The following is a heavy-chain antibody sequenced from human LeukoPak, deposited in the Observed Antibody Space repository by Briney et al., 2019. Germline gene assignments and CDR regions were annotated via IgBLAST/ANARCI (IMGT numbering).Heavy chain of an antibody. Sequence: GGSLRLSCAASGFTFSSYTMNWLRQAPGKGLECVSYINSRGSTISYADSVKGRFTIPRDNSKNTLYLQMNSLRAEDTAVYYCASVMTTVTTNYFDYWGQGTLVTVSS. CDR2: INSRGSTI. V-gene: IGHV3-48*01. D-gene: IGHD4-17*01. J-gene: IGHJ4*02. CDR3: ASVMTTVTTNYFDY. CDR1: GFTFSSYT.